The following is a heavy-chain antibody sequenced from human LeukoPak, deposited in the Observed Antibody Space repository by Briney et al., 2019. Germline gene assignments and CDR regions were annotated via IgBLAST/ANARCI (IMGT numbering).Heavy chain of an antibody. D-gene: IGHD3/OR15-3a*01. J-gene: IGHJ4*02. CDR3: ARALETTYYDFLTGYYYFDY. Sequence: PSETLSLTCTVSSDSISTSGDYWGWIRQPPGKGLEWIGSINYSGSPYYNPPLMPRVTISVDTSKNQFSLKLNSVTAADTAVYYCARALETTYYDFLTGYYYFDYWGQGTLVTVSS. V-gene: IGHV4-39*07. CDR1: SDSISTSGDY. CDR2: INYSGSP.